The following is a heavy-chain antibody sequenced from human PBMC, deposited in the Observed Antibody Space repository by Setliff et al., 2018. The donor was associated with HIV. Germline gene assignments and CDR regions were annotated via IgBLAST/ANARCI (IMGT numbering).Heavy chain of an antibody. CDR1: GYTFTSYA. J-gene: IGHJ6*02. Sequence: ASVKVSCKASGYTFTSYAMHWVRQAPGQRLEWMGRINPSGGSTSYAQKFQGRVTMTRDTSTSTVYMELSSLRSEDTALYYCARDSGDDYSDYYYYGMDVWGQGTTVTVSS. CDR2: INPSGGST. CDR3: ARDSGDDYSDYYYYGMDV. D-gene: IGHD4-4*01. V-gene: IGHV1-46*01.